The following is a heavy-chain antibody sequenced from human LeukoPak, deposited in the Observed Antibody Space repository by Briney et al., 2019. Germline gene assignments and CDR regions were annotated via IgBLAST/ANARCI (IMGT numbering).Heavy chain of an antibody. CDR1: GIIVSSNY. Sequence: PGGSLRLSCAASGIIVSSNYMTWVRQAPGKGLEWVSVIYSGGSTHYADSVKGRFTISRDNSKNTLYLQMNSLRAEDTAVYYCASTKAAAGDDAFDIWGQGTMVTVSS. D-gene: IGHD6-13*01. V-gene: IGHV3-66*01. CDR3: ASTKAAAGDDAFDI. J-gene: IGHJ3*02. CDR2: IYSGGST.